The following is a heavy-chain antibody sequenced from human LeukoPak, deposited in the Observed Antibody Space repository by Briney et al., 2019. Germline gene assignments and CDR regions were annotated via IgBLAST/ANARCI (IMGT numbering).Heavy chain of an antibody. D-gene: IGHD3-22*01. CDR3: ARDYYDSSGYFNLHWFDP. J-gene: IGHJ5*02. CDR2: INPNRGGT. V-gene: IGHV1-2*02. CDR1: GYTFTGYY. Sequence: ASVNVSCMASGYTFTGYYMHWVRPAPGQGLEWVGWINPNRGGTHYAHKLQGRVTMTRDTSNSTAYMELRRLRSDDTAVYYCARDYYDSSGYFNLHWFDPGPGGTRHTVFS.